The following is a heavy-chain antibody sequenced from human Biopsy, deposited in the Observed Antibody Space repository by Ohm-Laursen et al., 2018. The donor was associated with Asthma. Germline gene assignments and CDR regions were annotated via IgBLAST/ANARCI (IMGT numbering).Heavy chain of an antibody. CDR1: GGYTGSSDHH. V-gene: IGHV4-30-4*01. Sequence: SQTLSLTCRVSGGYTGSSDHHWAWIRQAPGKGLEWIGFVFWSGSTHYSRSLERRVSISIDTATNEFSMKLWSVTPADTAVYFCARVVSYGDLYFGIDVWGPGTTVSVS. J-gene: IGHJ6*02. CDR2: VFWSGST. CDR3: ARVVSYGDLYFGIDV. D-gene: IGHD4-17*01.